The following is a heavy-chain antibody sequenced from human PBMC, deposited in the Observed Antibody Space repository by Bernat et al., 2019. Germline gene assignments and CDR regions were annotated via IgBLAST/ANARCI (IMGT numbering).Heavy chain of an antibody. J-gene: IGHJ4*02. D-gene: IGHD5-12*01. V-gene: IGHV4-39*02. Sequence: QLQLQESGPGLVKPSETLSLTCTVSGGSISSSSYYWGWIRQPPGKGLEWIGSIYYSGSTYYNPSLKSRVTISVDTSKNQFSLKLSSMTAADTAVYYCAREGDIVATIIDYWGQGTLVTVSS. CDR1: GGSISSSSYY. CDR3: AREGDIVATIIDY. CDR2: IYYSGST.